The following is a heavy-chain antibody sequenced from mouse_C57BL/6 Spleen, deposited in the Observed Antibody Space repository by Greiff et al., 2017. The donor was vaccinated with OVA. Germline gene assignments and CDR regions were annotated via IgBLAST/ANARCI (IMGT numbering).Heavy chain of an antibody. CDR3: ARRIITTGARNDYYAMDY. CDR1: GYTFTSYW. V-gene: IGHV1-7*01. Sequence: QVQLQQSGAELAKPGASVKLSCKASGYTFTSYWMHWVKQRPGQGLEWIGYINPSSGYTKYNQKFKDKATLTADKSSSTAYMQLSSLTYEDSAVYYCARRIITTGARNDYYAMDYWGQGTSVTVSS. CDR2: INPSSGYT. J-gene: IGHJ4*01. D-gene: IGHD1-1*01.